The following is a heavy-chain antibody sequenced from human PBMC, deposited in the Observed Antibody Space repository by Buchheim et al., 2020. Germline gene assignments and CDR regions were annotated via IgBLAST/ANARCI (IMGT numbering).Heavy chain of an antibody. J-gene: IGHJ5*02. CDR1: GGSISSGSYY. V-gene: IGHV4-61*02. D-gene: IGHD3-3*01. CDR2: IYTSGST. CDR3: ARGQQGSYDFWSGYGNWFDP. Sequence: QVQLQESGPGLVKPSQTLSLTCTVSGGSISSGSYYWSWIRQPAGKGLEWIGRIYTSGSTNYNPSLKSRVTISVDTSKNQFSLKLSSVTAADTAVYYCARGQQGSYDFWSGYGNWFDPWGQGTL.